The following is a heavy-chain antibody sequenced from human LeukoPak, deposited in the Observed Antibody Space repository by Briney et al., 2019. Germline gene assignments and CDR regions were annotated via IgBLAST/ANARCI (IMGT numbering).Heavy chain of an antibody. V-gene: IGHV3-53*01. Sequence: GGSLRLSCAASGFTFSSYGMHWVRQAPGKGLEWVSVIYSGGSTYYADSVKGRFTISRHNSKNTLYLQMNSLRAEDTAVYYCARDSSAPLDIWGQGTMVTVSS. D-gene: IGHD3-22*01. J-gene: IGHJ3*02. CDR1: GFTFSSYG. CDR2: IYSGGST. CDR3: ARDSSAPLDI.